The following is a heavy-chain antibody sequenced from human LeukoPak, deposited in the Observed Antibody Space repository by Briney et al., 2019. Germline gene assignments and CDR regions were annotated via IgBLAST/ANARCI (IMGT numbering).Heavy chain of an antibody. CDR3: AKGDTAMVTVGY. CDR2: ISWNSGSI. D-gene: IGHD5-18*01. Sequence: GGSLRLSCAASGFTFSSYAMSWVRQAPGKGLEWVSGISWNSGSIGYADSVKGRFTISRDNAKNSLYLQMNSLRAEDTALYYCAKGDTAMVTVGYWGQGTLVTVSS. V-gene: IGHV3-9*01. CDR1: GFTFSSYA. J-gene: IGHJ4*02.